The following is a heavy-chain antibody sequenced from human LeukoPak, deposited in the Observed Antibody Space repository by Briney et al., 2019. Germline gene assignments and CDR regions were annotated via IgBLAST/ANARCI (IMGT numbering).Heavy chain of an antibody. D-gene: IGHD6-13*01. V-gene: IGHV1-69*06. Sequence: VKVSCKASGGTFSSYAISWVRQAPGQGLEWMGGIIPIFGTANYAQKFQGRVTITADKSTSTAYMELSSLRSEDTAVYYCARVGIAAAGILRYYYYMDVWGKGTTVTVSS. CDR2: IIPIFGTA. J-gene: IGHJ6*03. CDR1: GGTFSSYA. CDR3: ARVGIAAAGILRYYYYMDV.